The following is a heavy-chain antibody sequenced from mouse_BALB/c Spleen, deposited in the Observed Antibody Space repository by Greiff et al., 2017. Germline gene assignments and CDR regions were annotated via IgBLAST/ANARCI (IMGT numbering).Heavy chain of an antibody. CDR3: ARGLRWFAY. D-gene: IGHD2-4*01. V-gene: IGHV5-4*02. Sequence: EVKVVESGGGLVKPGGSLKLSCAASGFTFSDYYMYWVRQTPEKRLEWVATISDGGSYTYYPDSVKGRFTISRDNAKNNLYLQMSSLKSEDTAMYYCARGLRWFAYWGQGTLVTVSA. J-gene: IGHJ3*01. CDR1: GFTFSDYY. CDR2: ISDGGSYT.